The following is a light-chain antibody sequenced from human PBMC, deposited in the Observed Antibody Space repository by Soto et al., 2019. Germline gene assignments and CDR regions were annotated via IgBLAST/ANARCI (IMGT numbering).Light chain of an antibody. J-gene: IGKJ1*01. CDR3: QHYNRYSAA. V-gene: IGKV1-5*03. CDR2: KAS. Sequence: DIQMTQSPSTLSGSVGDRVTITCRASQTIRGWLAWYQQKPGKAPLLLIYKASTLKSGVPSRFSGSGSGTEFTLTLSSLQPDDFATYYCQHYNRYSAAFGQGTKVDIK. CDR1: QTIRGW.